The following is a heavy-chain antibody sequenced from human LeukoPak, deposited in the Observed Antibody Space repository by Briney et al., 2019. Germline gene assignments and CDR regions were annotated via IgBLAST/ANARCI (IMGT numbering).Heavy chain of an antibody. J-gene: IGHJ3*02. Sequence: PGGSLRLSCAASGFTFSSYAMSWVRQAPGKGLGWVSGISGSGGSTYYADAVKGRFTISRDNSKNTLYLQMNSLRVEDTAVYYCAKDLWSGGSCCDAFDIWGQGTMVTVSS. V-gene: IGHV3-23*01. CDR3: AKDLWSGGSCCDAFDI. D-gene: IGHD2-15*01. CDR1: GFTFSSYA. CDR2: ISGSGGST.